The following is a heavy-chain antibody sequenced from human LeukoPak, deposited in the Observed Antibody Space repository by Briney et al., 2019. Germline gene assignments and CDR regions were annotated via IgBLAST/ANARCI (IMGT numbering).Heavy chain of an antibody. Sequence: PGGSPRLSCAASGLAFSAYKMHWVRQAPRKGLVWVSRISTDGYTTDYADFVQGRFTASRDNTKNTWSLEMNSLRAEDTAVYYCVVGGSPGYWGQGTLATVSS. D-gene: IGHD2-15*01. CDR1: GLAFSAYK. CDR3: VVGGSPGY. J-gene: IGHJ4*02. CDR2: ISTDGYTT. V-gene: IGHV3-74*01.